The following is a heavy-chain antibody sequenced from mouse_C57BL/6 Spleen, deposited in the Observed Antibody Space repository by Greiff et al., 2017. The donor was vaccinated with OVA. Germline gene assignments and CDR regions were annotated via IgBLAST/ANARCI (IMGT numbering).Heavy chain of an antibody. J-gene: IGHJ3*01. Sequence: VQLQQSGASVKISCKSSGHAFSSYWMNWVEQRPGKGLEWIGQIYPGDGDTNYNGKFKGKATLTADKSSSTAYMQLSSLTSEDSAVDFCARAPLYDGYYGAYWGQGTLVTVSA. V-gene: IGHV1-80*01. CDR3: ARAPLYDGYYGAY. CDR2: IYPGDGDT. CDR1: GHAFSSYW. D-gene: IGHD2-3*01.